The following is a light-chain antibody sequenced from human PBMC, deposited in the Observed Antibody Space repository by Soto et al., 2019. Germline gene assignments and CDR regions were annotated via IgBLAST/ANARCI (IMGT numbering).Light chain of an antibody. CDR1: SGDIGSYNR. CDR2: EVT. Sequence: QSALTQPASVSGSPGQSITISCTGTSGDIGSYNRVSWYQQHPCKAPKLIIYEVTDRPSGVSNRFSGSKSGNTASLTISGLQAEDEAEYYCSSYTNIKTRACVFGTGTKLTVL. V-gene: IGLV2-14*01. J-gene: IGLJ1*01. CDR3: SSYTNIKTRACV.